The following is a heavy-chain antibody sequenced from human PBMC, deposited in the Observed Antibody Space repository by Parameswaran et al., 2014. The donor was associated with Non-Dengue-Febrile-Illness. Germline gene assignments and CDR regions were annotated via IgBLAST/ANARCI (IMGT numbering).Heavy chain of an antibody. J-gene: IGHJ6*02. Sequence: RWIRQPPGKGLEWVSVIYSGGSSTYYADSVKGRFTISRDNSKNTLYLQMNSLRAEDTAVYYCAKDVDYYDSSGYYSGPGYYYYYGMDVWGQGTTVTVSS. CDR2: IYSGGSST. V-gene: IGHV3-23*03. D-gene: IGHD3-22*01. CDR3: AKDVDYYDSSGYYSGPGYYYYYGMDV.